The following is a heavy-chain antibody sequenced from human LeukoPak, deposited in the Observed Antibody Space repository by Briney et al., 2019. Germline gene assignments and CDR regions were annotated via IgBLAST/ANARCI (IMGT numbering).Heavy chain of an antibody. J-gene: IGHJ5*02. V-gene: IGHV5-51*01. Sequence: GESLKISCRGSGYSFTTYWIGWVRQMPGKGLEWMGIIYPDDSDTRYSPSFQGQVTISADKSISAAYLQWSSLKASDTAMYYCARRSGRNGDRWFDPWGQGTLVTVSS. D-gene: IGHD1-26*01. CDR3: ARRSGRNGDRWFDP. CDR1: GYSFTTYW. CDR2: IYPDDSDT.